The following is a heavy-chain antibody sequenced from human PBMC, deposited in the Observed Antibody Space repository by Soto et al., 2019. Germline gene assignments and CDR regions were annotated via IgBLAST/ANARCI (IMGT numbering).Heavy chain of an antibody. J-gene: IGHJ4*02. CDR1: GYTLTKYG. D-gene: IGHD3-16*01. V-gene: IGHV1-18*01. CDR3: AREMAGLGGEYDY. Sequence: QVQLVQSGAEGKNPGASVKVSCQTSGYTLTKYGVGWVRQAPGQGLEWMGWISGSSGNANYAETGKGRITLTTDTSTSTAYIELRSLRSDDTAVYYCAREMAGLGGEYDYWGQGTLVTVSS. CDR2: ISGSSGNA.